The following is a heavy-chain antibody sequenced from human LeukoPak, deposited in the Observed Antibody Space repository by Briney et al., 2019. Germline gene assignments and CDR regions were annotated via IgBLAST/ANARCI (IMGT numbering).Heavy chain of an antibody. V-gene: IGHV1-69*06. D-gene: IGHD5-12*01. J-gene: IGHJ6*04. CDR3: ARGYIVATITIGYYYGMDV. CDR1: GGTFSSYA. Sequence: SVKVSCKASGGTFSSYAISRVRQAPGQGLEWMGGIIPIFGTANYAQKFQGRVTITADKSTSTAYMELSSLRSEDTAVYYCARGYIVATITIGYYYGMDVWGKGTTVTVSS. CDR2: IIPIFGTA.